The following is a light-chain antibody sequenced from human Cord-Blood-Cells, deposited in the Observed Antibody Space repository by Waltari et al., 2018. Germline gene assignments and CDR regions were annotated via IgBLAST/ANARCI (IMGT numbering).Light chain of an antibody. CDR1: VLPKQY. V-gene: IGLV3-25*02. CDR2: KDS. J-gene: IGLJ3*02. CDR3: QSADSSGTWV. Sequence: SYELTQPPSVSVSPGQTARITCSGDVLPKQYAYWYQQKPGQAPVLVIYKDSERPSGFPERFSGSSSGTTVTLTISGVQAEDEADYYCQSADSSGTWVFGGGTKLTVL.